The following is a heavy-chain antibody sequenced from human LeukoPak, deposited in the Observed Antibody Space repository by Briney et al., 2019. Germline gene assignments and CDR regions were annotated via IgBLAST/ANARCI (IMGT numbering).Heavy chain of an antibody. CDR2: IIPIFGTA. V-gene: IGHV1-69*13. CDR1: GGTFSSYA. Sequence: SVKVSCKASGGTFSSYAISWVRQAPGQGLEWMGGIIPIFGTANYAQKFQGRVTITADESTSTAYMELSSLRSEDTAVYYCARDHVTYCSGGSCYLTYYYYGMDVWGQGTTVTVSS. J-gene: IGHJ6*02. D-gene: IGHD2-15*01. CDR3: ARDHVTYCSGGSCYLTYYYYGMDV.